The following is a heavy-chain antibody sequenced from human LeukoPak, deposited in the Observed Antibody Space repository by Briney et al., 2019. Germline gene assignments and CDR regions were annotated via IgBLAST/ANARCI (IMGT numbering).Heavy chain of an antibody. CDR2: INAGNGNT. V-gene: IGHV1-3*01. CDR3: ARGEPGSDTAMLNYFDY. J-gene: IGHJ4*02. CDR1: GYTFTNYA. Sequence: ASVKVSCKASGYTFTNYAIHWVRQAPGQRLEWMGWINAGNGNTKYSQKSQGRVTITRDTSASTAYMELSSLRSEDTAVYYCARGEPGSDTAMLNYFDYWGQGTLVTVSS. D-gene: IGHD5-18*01.